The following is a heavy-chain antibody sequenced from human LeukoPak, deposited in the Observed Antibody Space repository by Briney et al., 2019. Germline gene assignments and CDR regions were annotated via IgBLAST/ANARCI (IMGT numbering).Heavy chain of an antibody. CDR3: ARSYCSSTSCYAGGYYYYYGMDV. J-gene: IGHJ6*02. CDR2: ISSSSSYI. D-gene: IGHD2-2*01. Sequence: GGSLRLSCAASGFTFSSYSMNWVRQAPGKGLEWVSSISSSSSYIYYADSVKGRFTISRGNAKNSLYLQMNSLRAEDTAVYYCARSYCSSTSCYAGGYYYYYGMDVWGQGTTVTVSS. CDR1: GFTFSSYS. V-gene: IGHV3-21*01.